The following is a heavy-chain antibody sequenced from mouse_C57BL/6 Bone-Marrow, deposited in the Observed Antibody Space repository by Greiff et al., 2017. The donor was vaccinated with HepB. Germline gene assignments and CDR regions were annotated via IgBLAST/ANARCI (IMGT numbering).Heavy chain of an antibody. CDR1: GYTFTSYG. D-gene: IGHD2-2*01. Sequence: QVQLQQSGAELARPGASVKLSCKASGYTFTSYGISWVKQRTGQGLEWIGEIYPRSGNTYYNEKFKGKATLTADKSSSTAYMELRGLTSEDSAVYFCAREESTMVTTYYFDYWGQGTTLTVSS. CDR3: AREESTMVTTYYFDY. CDR2: IYPRSGNT. V-gene: IGHV1-81*01. J-gene: IGHJ2*01.